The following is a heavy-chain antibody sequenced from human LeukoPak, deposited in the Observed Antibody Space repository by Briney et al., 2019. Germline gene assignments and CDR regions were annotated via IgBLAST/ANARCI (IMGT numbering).Heavy chain of an antibody. CDR1: GFTFSTYG. V-gene: IGHV3-30*18. D-gene: IGHD2-2*01. CDR3: VKDPRYCSSTHCSGA. J-gene: IGHJ5*02. CDR2: ISYDGVNK. Sequence: GRSLRLSCVVSGFTFSTYGMHWARQAPGKGLEWVAFISYDGVNKQYADSVKGRFTISRDNSKSTLYMQINSLRPEDTAVYYCVKDPRYCSSTHCSGAWGQGTLVTVSS.